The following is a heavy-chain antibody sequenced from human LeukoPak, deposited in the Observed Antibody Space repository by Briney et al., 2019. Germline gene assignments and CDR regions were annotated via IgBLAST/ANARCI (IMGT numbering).Heavy chain of an antibody. CDR2: IIPIFGTA. Sequence: SVKVSCKASGGTFSSYAISWVRQAPGQGLEWMGGIIPIFGTANYAQKFQGRVTITTDESTSTAYMELSSLRSEDTAVYYCARSGQRLLAYSYYMDVWGKGTTVTVSS. CDR3: ARSGQRLLAYSYYMDV. D-gene: IGHD2-15*01. CDR1: GGTFSSYA. V-gene: IGHV1-69*05. J-gene: IGHJ6*03.